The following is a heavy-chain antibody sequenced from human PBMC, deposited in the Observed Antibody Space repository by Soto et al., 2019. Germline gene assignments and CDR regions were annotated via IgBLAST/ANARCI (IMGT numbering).Heavy chain of an antibody. J-gene: IGHJ5*02. CDR1: GYTFTSYG. CDR2: ISGYNGNT. D-gene: IGHD3-10*02. Sequence: QVRLVQSGPEVRKPGASVKVSCKASGYTFTSYGISWVRQAPGQGLEWIGWISGYNGNTNYAQKLQGRVSMTTDKSRSTAFMELRSLRSDDTAVYYCARGRDLLFSGGRTNWFDPWGQGTLITVSS. CDR3: ARGRDLLFSGGRTNWFDP. V-gene: IGHV1-18*01.